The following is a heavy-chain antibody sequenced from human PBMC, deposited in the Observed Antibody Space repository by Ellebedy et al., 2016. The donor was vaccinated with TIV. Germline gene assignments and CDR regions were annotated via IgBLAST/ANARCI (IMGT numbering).Heavy chain of an antibody. CDR3: ARDPPIFGSGLDAFDI. CDR2: IWYDGTNK. CDR1: GFSFSSYA. J-gene: IGHJ3*02. Sequence: PGGSLRLSCEASGFSFSSYAMHWVRQAPGKGLEWVAVIWYDGTNKYYGDSVKGRFTISRDNSKNTLYLQMNSLRVEDTAVYYCARDPPIFGSGLDAFDIWGQGTMVTVSS. D-gene: IGHD3-10*01. V-gene: IGHV3-33*01.